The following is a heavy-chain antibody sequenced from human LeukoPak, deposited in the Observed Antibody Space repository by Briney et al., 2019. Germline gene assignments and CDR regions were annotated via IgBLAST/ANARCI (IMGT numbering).Heavy chain of an antibody. CDR1: GLTFSSYW. J-gene: IGHJ4*02. D-gene: IGHD3-3*01. CDR2: INSDGSST. V-gene: IGHV3-74*01. Sequence: GGSLRLSCAASGLTFSSYWMHWVRQAPGKGLVWVSRINSDGSSTSYADSVKGQFTISRDNAKNTLYLQMNSLRAEDTAVYYCARVLYDFWSYFDYWGQGTLVTVSS. CDR3: ARVLYDFWSYFDY.